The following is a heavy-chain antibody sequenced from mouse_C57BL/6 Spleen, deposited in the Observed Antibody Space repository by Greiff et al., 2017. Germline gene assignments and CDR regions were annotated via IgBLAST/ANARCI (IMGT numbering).Heavy chain of an antibody. CDR1: GYTFTSYW. CDR2: IYPGSGST. D-gene: IGHD2-4*01. V-gene: IGHV1-55*01. J-gene: IGHJ3*01. Sequence: QVQLQQSGAELVKPGASVKMSCKASGYTFTSYWITWVKQRPGQGLEWIGDIYPGSGSTNYNEKFKSKATLTVDTSSSTAYMQLSSLTSEDSAVYYCARLCDYDGGFAYWGQGTLVTVSA. CDR3: ARLCDYDGGFAY.